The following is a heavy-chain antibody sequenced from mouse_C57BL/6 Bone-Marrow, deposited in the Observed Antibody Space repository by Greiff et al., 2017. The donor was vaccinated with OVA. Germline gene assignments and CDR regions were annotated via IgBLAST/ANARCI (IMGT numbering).Heavy chain of an antibody. Sequence: EVQGVESGGGLVQPGGSLKLSCAASGFTFSDYYMYWVRQTPEKRLEWVAYISNGGGSTYYPDTVKGRFTISRDNAKNTLYLQMSRLKSEDTAMYYCARQYYGSRTWFAYWGQGTLVTVSA. CDR3: ARQYYGSRTWFAY. J-gene: IGHJ3*01. CDR1: GFTFSDYY. D-gene: IGHD1-1*01. CDR2: ISNGGGST. V-gene: IGHV5-12*01.